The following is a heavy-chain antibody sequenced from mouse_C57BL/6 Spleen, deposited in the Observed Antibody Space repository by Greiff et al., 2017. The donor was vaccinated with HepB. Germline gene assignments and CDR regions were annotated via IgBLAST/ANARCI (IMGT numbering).Heavy chain of an antibody. CDR3: ARENYDGYQRFDY. Sequence: QVQLQQPGAELVRPGSSVKLSCKASGYTFTSYWMHWVKQRPIQGLEWIGNIDPSDSETHYNQKFKDKATLTVDKSSSTAYMQLSSLTSEDSAVYYCARENYDGYQRFDYWGQGTTLTVSS. D-gene: IGHD2-3*01. CDR1: GYTFTSYW. J-gene: IGHJ2*01. V-gene: IGHV1-52*01. CDR2: IDPSDSET.